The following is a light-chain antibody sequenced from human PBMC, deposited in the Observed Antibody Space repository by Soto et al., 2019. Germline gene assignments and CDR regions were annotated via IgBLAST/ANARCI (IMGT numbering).Light chain of an antibody. V-gene: IGLV1-51*01. CDR2: DND. CDR3: ATWDSSLSAGV. Sequence: QSALTQPPSVSAAPGQKVAISCSGRSSNMGNNYVSWYQQLPGTAPKLLIYDNDNRPSGIPDRFSGSKSGTSATLGITGLQSGDEADYYCATWDSSLSAGVFGGGTKVTVL. CDR1: SSNMGNNY. J-gene: IGLJ3*02.